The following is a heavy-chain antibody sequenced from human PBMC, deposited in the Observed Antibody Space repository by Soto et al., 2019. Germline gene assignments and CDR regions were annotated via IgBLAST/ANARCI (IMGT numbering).Heavy chain of an antibody. CDR1: GFTFSSYA. V-gene: IGHV3-23*01. CDR3: AKDSLGYCSGGSCYFDY. CDR2: ISGSGGST. D-gene: IGHD2-15*01. Sequence: EVQLLESGGGLVQPGGSLRLSCAASGFTFSSYAMSWVRQAPGKGLEWVSAISGSGGSTYYADSVKGRFTISRDNSKNTLYLQMNSLRAEDTAVYYCAKDSLGYCSGGSCYFDYWGQGTLVTVSS. J-gene: IGHJ4*02.